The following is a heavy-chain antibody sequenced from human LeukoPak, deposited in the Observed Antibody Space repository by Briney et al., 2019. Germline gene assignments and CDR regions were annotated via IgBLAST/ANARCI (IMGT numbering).Heavy chain of an antibody. V-gene: IGHV1-46*01. Sequence: GASVTVSCKASGYTFTSYYMHWVRQAPGQGLEWMGIINPSGGSTSYAQKFQGRVTMTRDTSTSTVYMELSSLRSEDTAVYYCARDIIPRTYYDYVWGSRTSRNYFDYWGQGTLVTVSS. J-gene: IGHJ4*02. CDR3: ARDIIPRTYYDYVWGSRTSRNYFDY. CDR2: INPSGGST. D-gene: IGHD3-16*01. CDR1: GYTFTSYY.